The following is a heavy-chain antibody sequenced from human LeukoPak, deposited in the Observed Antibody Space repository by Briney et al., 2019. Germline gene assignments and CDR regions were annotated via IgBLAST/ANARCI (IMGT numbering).Heavy chain of an antibody. D-gene: IGHD3-10*01. V-gene: IGHV1-46*01. J-gene: IGHJ6*03. CDR1: GYTFTSYY. Sequence: ASVKVSCKASGYTFTSYYMHWVRQAPGQGLEWMGKINPSGGSTSYAQKFQGRVTMTRDTSTSTVYVELSSLRSEDTAVYHCAKGPSITMIRGGQWYYYMDVWGKGTTVTISS. CDR3: AKGPSITMIRGGQWYYYMDV. CDR2: INPSGGST.